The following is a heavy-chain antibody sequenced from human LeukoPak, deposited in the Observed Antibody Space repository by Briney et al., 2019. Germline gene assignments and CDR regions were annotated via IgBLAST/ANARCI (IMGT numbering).Heavy chain of an antibody. CDR3: ARAAGTTVVNDDFDI. Sequence: ASVKVSCKASGYTFTSYYMHWVRQAPGQGLEWMGIINPSGGSTSYAQKFQGRVTMTRDTSTGTVYMELSSLRSEDTAVYYCARAAGTTVVNDDFDIWGQGTMVTVSS. V-gene: IGHV1-46*01. CDR1: GYTFTSYY. J-gene: IGHJ3*02. D-gene: IGHD4-23*01. CDR2: INPSGGST.